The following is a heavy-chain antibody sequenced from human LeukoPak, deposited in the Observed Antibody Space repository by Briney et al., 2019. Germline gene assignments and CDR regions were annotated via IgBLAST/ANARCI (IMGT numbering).Heavy chain of an antibody. CDR1: GFTFSSSW. J-gene: IGHJ4*02. CDR2: IKEDGGDK. D-gene: IGHD6-19*01. CDR3: ATWSNGWQFDY. Sequence: GGSLRLSYAASGFTFSSSWMHWVRQAPGKGLQWVAHIKEDGGDKYYVDSVKGRFTISRDNDKTSVYLQMDSLRAEDTAVSYCATWSNGWQFDYWGQGTLVSVSS. V-gene: IGHV3-7*05.